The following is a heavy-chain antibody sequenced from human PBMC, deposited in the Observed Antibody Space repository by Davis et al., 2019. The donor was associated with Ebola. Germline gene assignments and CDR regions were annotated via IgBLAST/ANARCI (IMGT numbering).Heavy chain of an antibody. CDR2: IYYIGST. CDR3: ARGGRSGDRYYYYYYGMDV. Sequence: SETLSLTCTVSGGSISSYYWSWIRQPPGKGLEWMGYIYYIGSTNYNPSLKSRVTISVDTSKNQFSLKLSSVTAADTAVYYCARGGRSGDRYYYYYYGMDVWGQGTTVTVSS. V-gene: IGHV4-59*08. D-gene: IGHD4-17*01. J-gene: IGHJ6*02. CDR1: GGSISSYY.